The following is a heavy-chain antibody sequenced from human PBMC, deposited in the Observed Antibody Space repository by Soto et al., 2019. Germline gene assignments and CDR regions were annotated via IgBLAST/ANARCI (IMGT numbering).Heavy chain of an antibody. CDR1: GGSISSSSYY. J-gene: IGHJ6*02. D-gene: IGHD3-10*01. CDR3: ARAYGSGSFFRYYYYYGMDV. V-gene: IGHV4-39*01. CDR2: IYYSGST. Sequence: SETLSLTCTVSGGSISSSSYYWGWIRQPPGKGLEWIGSIYYSGSTYYNPSLKSRVTISVDTSKNQFFLKLSSVTAADTAVYYCARAYGSGSFFRYYYYYGMDVWGQGTTVTVSS.